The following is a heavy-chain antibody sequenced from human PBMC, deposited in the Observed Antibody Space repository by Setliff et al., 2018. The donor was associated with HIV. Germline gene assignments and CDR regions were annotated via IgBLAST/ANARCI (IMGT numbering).Heavy chain of an antibody. D-gene: IGHD3-22*01. V-gene: IGHV3-23*01. J-gene: IGHJ4*02. CDR2: ISSTGERT. Sequence: GGSLRLSCAVSGFTFSRYAMSWVRQAPGKGLEWVSGISSTGERTFYADSVKGRFTISRDNSKNTVYLQMNSLRAEDTAEYYCAKELAASGLGYFDYWGQGILVTVSS. CDR3: AKELAASGLGYFDY. CDR1: GFTFSRYA.